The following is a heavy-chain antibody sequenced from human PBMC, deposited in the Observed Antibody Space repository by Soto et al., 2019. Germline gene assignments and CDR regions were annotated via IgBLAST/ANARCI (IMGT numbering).Heavy chain of an antibody. V-gene: IGHV4-38-2*02. J-gene: IGHJ4*02. CDR3: ARDLDSSGEAY. CDR1: GYSISNGCY. Sequence: SETLSLTCGVSGYSISNGCYWSFIRQPPGKGLEWIGSVYHSGGTYYNPSLKSRVTISMDTATNQFSLKLTSVTAADSAVYYCARDLDSSGEAYWGQGTLVTVSS. D-gene: IGHD3-22*01. CDR2: VYHSGGT.